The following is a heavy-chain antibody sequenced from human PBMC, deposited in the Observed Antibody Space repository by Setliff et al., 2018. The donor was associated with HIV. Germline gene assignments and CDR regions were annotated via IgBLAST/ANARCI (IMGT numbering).Heavy chain of an antibody. Sequence: SETLSLTCIVSGVSTSSSSYYWGWIRQPPGKGLEWIGYIYYSGNTYYNPSLKSRVTISVDTSHNHFSLRLSSVTAADTAVYYCARVSSSYYFLGAFDSWGQGTLVTVSS. J-gene: IGHJ4*02. CDR1: GVSTSSSSYY. CDR2: IYYSGNT. CDR3: ARVSSSYYFLGAFDS. V-gene: IGHV4-39*02. D-gene: IGHD2-15*01.